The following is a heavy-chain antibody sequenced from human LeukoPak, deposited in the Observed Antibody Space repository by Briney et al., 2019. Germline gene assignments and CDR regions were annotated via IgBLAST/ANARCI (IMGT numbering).Heavy chain of an antibody. D-gene: IGHD5-18*01. V-gene: IGHV3-23*01. CDR3: AKARPGYSYGHFDY. CDR2: ISGSGGSP. CDR1: GLTFSSYA. J-gene: IGHJ4*02. Sequence: GGSLTLSCSASGLTFSSYAMSWVRQAPGKGREWVSAISGSGGSPYYADSVKGRFTIPRDNYKHTLYLQMNSLRAEDTAVYYCAKARPGYSYGHFDYWGQGTLVTVSS.